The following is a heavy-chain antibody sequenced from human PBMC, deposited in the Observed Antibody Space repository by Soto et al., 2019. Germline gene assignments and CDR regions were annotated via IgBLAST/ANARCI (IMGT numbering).Heavy chain of an antibody. Sequence: QVQLQASGPGLVKPSQTLSLTCTVSGGSISSGDHYWSWIRQAPGKGPEWIGYIYYRGNTYYNPSLKSRLTISVDSSKTQFSLKLSSVIAADTAVYYCAISMGRNCFDSWGQGTLVTVSS. D-gene: IGHD2-15*01. CDR1: GGSISSGDHY. CDR2: IYYRGNT. V-gene: IGHV4-30-4*01. J-gene: IGHJ4*02. CDR3: AISMGRNCFDS.